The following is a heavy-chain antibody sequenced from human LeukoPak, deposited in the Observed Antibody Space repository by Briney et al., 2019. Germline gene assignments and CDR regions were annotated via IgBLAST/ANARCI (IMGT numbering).Heavy chain of an antibody. Sequence: PGGSLRLSCAASGFTFSSYAMSWVRQAPGKGLEWVSAVSGSGGSTYYADSVKGRFTISRDNSKNTLYLQMNSLRAEDTAVYYCARHGGDVDTAMVPHYWGQGTLVTVSS. D-gene: IGHD5-18*01. J-gene: IGHJ4*02. CDR3: ARHGGDVDTAMVPHY. CDR2: VSGSGGST. CDR1: GFTFSSYA. V-gene: IGHV3-23*01.